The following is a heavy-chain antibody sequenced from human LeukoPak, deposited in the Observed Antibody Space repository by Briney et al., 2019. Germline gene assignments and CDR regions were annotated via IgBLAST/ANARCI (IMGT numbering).Heavy chain of an antibody. CDR1: GGSIRVSY. CDR2: IYSSGSGII. J-gene: IGHJ4*02. Sequence: SETLSLTCTVSGGSIRVSYWSWIRQSPGKGLEWIAYIYSSGSGIINYNPSLMSRVTISVDTSKSQVSLILTSVTAADTAVYYCARHLGAAGFDYWGQGILVTVSS. V-gene: IGHV4-4*09. CDR3: ARHLGAAGFDY. D-gene: IGHD6-13*01.